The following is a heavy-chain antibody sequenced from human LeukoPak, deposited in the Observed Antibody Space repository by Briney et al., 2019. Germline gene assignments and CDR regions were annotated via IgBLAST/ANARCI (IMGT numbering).Heavy chain of an antibody. CDR3: ARSGTSSGAPQGWFDP. D-gene: IGHD6-6*01. J-gene: IGHJ5*02. V-gene: IGHV1-69*13. Sequence: SVKVSCKASGGTFSSYAISWVRQAPGQGLEWMGGIIPIFGTANYAQKFQGRVTITADESTSTAYMELSSLRSEDTAVYYCARSGTSSGAPQGWFDPWGQGTLVTVSS. CDR1: GGTFSSYA. CDR2: IIPIFGTA.